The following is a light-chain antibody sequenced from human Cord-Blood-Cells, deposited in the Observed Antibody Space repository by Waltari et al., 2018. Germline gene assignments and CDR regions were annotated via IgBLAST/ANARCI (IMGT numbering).Light chain of an antibody. J-gene: IGKJ1*01. CDR1: QSVLYSSNNKNY. CDR2: WAS. V-gene: IGKV4-1*01. Sequence: DIVMTQSPDSLAVSLGERVTINCKSSQSVLYSSNNKNYLAWYQQKSGQPPKLLIYWASTRESGVPDRFSGSGSGTDFTLTISSLQAEDVAVYYCQQYYSTPPWTFGQGTKVEIK. CDR3: QQYYSTPPWT.